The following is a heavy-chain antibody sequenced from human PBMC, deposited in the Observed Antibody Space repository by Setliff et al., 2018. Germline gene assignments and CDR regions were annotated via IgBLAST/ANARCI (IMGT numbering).Heavy chain of an antibody. CDR2: IQGTGNT. CDR1: GGSFDSGTHY. CDR3: AGTPARGTTWLSPFDY. Sequence: SETLSLTCTVTGGSFDSGTHYWSWIRQPAGKVPEWIGLIQGTGNTNYNPSLQSRATISIDTSKNQISLKITSVTAADTALYSCAGTPARGTTWLSPFDYWGQGIQGTVPQ. J-gene: IGHJ4*02. D-gene: IGHD3-9*01. V-gene: IGHV4-61*02.